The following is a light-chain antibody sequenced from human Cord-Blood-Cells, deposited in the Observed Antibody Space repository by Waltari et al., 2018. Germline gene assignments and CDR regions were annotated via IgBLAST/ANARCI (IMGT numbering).Light chain of an antibody. V-gene: IGLV2-23*01. CDR3: CSYAGSSTSV. CDR2: EGS. J-gene: IGLJ2*01. CDR1: SRDVGGYNL. Sequence: QPARPQPPSPSGSPGQSTPIPCPGTSRDVGGYNLVSWYQQHPGKAPKRMIYEGSKRPSGVSNRFSGSKSGNTASLTISGLQAEDEADYYCCSYAGSSTSVFGGGTKLTVL.